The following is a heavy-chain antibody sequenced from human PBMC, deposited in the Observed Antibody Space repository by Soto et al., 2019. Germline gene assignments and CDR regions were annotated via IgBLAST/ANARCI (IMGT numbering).Heavy chain of an antibody. Sequence: QVQLQQSGPGLVKPSQTLSVTCGISGDSVSSNSAAWNLLRQSPSRGLEWLGRTYYRSKWYNDYALSVESRITINPDTSKNHFSLQLNFVTPEDTAVYFCARVEQYSGRIFDYWGQGTLVTVSS. V-gene: IGHV6-1*01. CDR2: TYYRSKWYN. CDR3: ARVEQYSGRIFDY. CDR1: GDSVSSNSAA. J-gene: IGHJ4*02. D-gene: IGHD1-26*01.